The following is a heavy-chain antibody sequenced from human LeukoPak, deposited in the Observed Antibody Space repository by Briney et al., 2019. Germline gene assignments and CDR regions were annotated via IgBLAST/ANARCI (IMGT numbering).Heavy chain of an antibody. V-gene: IGHV4-39*01. J-gene: IGHJ6*03. D-gene: IGHD2-21*02. CDR1: GGSISSSSYY. CDR3: ARQVTGWGNYYYMDV. CDR2: IYYSGST. Sequence: SETLSLTCTVSGGSISSSSYYWGWIRQPPGKGLEWIGSIYYSGSTYYNPSLKSRVTISVDTSKNQFSLKLSSATAADTAVYYCARQVTGWGNYYYMDVWGKGTTVTVFS.